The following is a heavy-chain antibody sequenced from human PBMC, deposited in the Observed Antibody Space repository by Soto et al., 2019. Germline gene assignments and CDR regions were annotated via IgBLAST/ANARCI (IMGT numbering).Heavy chain of an antibody. V-gene: IGHV3-23*01. Sequence: GGSLRLSCAASGFTFSSYAMSWVRQAPGKGLEWVSAISVSGGSTYYADSVKGRFTISRDNSKNTLYLQMNSLRAEDTAVYYCAKTGSVLRFLEWLSCFDYWGQGTLVTVSS. CDR2: ISVSGGST. CDR1: GFTFSSYA. CDR3: AKTGSVLRFLEWLSCFDY. D-gene: IGHD3-3*01. J-gene: IGHJ4*02.